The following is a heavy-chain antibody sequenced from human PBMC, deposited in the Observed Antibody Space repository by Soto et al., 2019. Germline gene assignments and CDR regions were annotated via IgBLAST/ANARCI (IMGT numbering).Heavy chain of an antibody. CDR2: INHSGST. J-gene: IGHJ3*02. V-gene: IGHV4-34*01. CDR3: ARTTVTNDAFDI. Sequence: SETLSPHRAVYGGSFSGYYLRWIPQPPGKGLEWIGEINHSGSTNYNPSLKSRVTISVDTSKNQFSLKLSSVTAADTAVYYCARTTVTNDAFDIWGQGTMVTVSS. D-gene: IGHD4-17*01. CDR1: GGSFSGYY.